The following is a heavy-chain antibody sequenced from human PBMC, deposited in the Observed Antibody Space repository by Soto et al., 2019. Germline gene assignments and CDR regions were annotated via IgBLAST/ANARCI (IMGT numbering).Heavy chain of an antibody. CDR1: GYTFTSYG. D-gene: IGHD3-10*01. J-gene: IGHJ6*02. CDR2: ISAYNGDT. CDR3: ARDNTQNYYGSGSYYADYYYGMDV. Sequence: ASVKVSCKASGYTFTSYGISWVRQAPGQGLEWMGWISAYNGDTNYAQKLQGRVTITTDTSTSTAYKEQRSLRSDVTAVYYCARDNTQNYYGSGSYYADYYYGMDVWG. V-gene: IGHV1-18*01.